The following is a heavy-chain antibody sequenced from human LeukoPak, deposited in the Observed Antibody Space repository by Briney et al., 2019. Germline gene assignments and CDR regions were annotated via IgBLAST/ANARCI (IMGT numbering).Heavy chain of an antibody. CDR2: IYTSGST. D-gene: IGHD6-13*01. CDR1: GGSISSYY. J-gene: IGHJ4*02. CDR3: ARVTGYVMEDYFDY. Sequence: SETLSLTCTVSGGSISSYYWSWIRQPAGKGLEWIGRIYTSGSTNYNPSLKSRVTMSVDTSKNQFSLRLSSVTAADTAVYYCARVTGYVMEDYFDYWGQGTLVTVSS. V-gene: IGHV4-4*07.